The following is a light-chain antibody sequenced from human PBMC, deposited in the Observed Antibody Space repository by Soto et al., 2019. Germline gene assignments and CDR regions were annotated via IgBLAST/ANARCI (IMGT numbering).Light chain of an antibody. J-gene: IGKJ1*01. CDR3: QQYNRYWT. V-gene: IGKV1-5*01. CDR2: DAS. Sequence: IQMTQCLSTLSASVGDRVTITCRASQSISSWLAWYQQKPGKAPKLLIYDASSLESGVPSRFSGSGSGTEFTLTISSLQPDDFATYYCQQYNRYWTFGQGTKVDVK. CDR1: QSISSW.